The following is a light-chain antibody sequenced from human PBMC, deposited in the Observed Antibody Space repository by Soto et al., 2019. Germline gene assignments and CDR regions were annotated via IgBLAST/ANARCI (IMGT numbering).Light chain of an antibody. J-gene: IGKJ1*01. CDR3: QHYNSYSEA. CDR1: QSISNW. CDR2: DAS. Sequence: DIQMTQSPSTLSASVGDRVTITCRASQSISNWLAWYQHKPGRAPKLLIYDASTLVSGVPSRFSGSGSGTEFTLTISSLQPDDFATYYCQHYNSYSEAFGQGTKVDIK. V-gene: IGKV1-5*01.